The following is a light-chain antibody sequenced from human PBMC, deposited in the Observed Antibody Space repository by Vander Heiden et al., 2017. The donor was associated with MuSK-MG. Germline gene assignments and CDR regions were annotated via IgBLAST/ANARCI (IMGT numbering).Light chain of an antibody. Sequence: EIVLTQSPGTLSLSPGDTATLSCRASPSVASTYLAWYQQKPGQAPRLLIYGAFTRATGIPDRFSGSGSGTDFTLTISRLEPEDFPVYYCQQYGSSPPYTFGQGTKLEIK. J-gene: IGKJ2*01. CDR3: QQYGSSPPYT. V-gene: IGKV3-20*01. CDR2: GAF. CDR1: PSVASTY.